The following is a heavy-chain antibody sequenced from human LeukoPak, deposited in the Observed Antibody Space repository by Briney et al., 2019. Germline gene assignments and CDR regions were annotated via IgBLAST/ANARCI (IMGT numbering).Heavy chain of an antibody. CDR3: ARGWGYCTNGVCGEYFDY. CDR1: GDSISCCY. V-gene: IGHV4-4*07. CDR2: IFISGTT. J-gene: IGHJ4*02. Sequence: SETLSLTCAVSGDSISCCYWTWIRQPAGKGLEWIGRIFISGTTNYNPSLQGRVTMSVDTSKNQFSLKLSSVTAADTAVYYCARGWGYCTNGVCGEYFDYWGQGTLVTVSS. D-gene: IGHD2-8*01.